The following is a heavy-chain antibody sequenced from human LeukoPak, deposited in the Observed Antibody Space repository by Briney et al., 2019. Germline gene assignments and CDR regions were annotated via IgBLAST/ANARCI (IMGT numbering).Heavy chain of an antibody. CDR3: AKEARAGSMDY. Sequence: PGGSLRLSCAASGFSFSVFWMHWVRQVPGKGPVWVSRIKTDGSITDYADSVKGRFTISRDNAKNSLYLQMNSLRAEDTAVYYCAKEARAGSMDYWGQGTLVTVSS. CDR1: GFSFSVFW. V-gene: IGHV3-74*01. J-gene: IGHJ4*02. CDR2: IKTDGSIT. D-gene: IGHD6-19*01.